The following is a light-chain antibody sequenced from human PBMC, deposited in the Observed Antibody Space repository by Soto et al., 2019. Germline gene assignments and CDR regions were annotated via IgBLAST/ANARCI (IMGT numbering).Light chain of an antibody. Sequence: QSVLTQPPSASGTPGQRVTISCSGSSSNIGSNYVYWYQQLPGTAPKLLIYRNNQRPSGVPDRFSGSKSGTSASLVISGLRSEDEADYYCAAWDDSLSGRVVFGGGTKVTVL. CDR3: AAWDDSLSGRVV. CDR2: RNN. J-gene: IGLJ2*01. CDR1: SSNIGSNY. V-gene: IGLV1-47*01.